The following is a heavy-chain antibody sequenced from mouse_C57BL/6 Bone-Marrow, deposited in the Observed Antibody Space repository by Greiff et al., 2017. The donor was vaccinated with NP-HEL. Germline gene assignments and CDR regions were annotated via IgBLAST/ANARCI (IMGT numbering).Heavy chain of an antibody. CDR1: GYTFTSYW. CDR2: IDPNSGGT. J-gene: IGHJ4*01. V-gene: IGHV1-72*01. D-gene: IGHD1-1*01. CDR3: ARMGFWYGSRLYAMDY. Sequence: VQLVESGAELVKPGASVKLSCKASGYTFTSYWMHWVKQRPGRGLEWIGRIDPNSGGTKYNEKFKSKATLTVDKPSSTAYMQLSSLTSEDSAVYYCARMGFWYGSRLYAMDYWGQGTSVTVSS.